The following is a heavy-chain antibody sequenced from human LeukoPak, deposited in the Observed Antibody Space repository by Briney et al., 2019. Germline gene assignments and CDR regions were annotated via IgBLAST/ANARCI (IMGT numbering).Heavy chain of an antibody. CDR1: GFTFDDYA. V-gene: IGHV3-23*01. CDR2: ISGGGGST. D-gene: IGHD6-13*01. Sequence: GGSLRLSCAASGFTFDDYAMHWVRQAPGKGLEWVSAISGGGGSTYYADSVKGRFTISRDNSKNTLYLQMNSLRAEDTAVYYCAKDRSYSSSWYLSDYWGQGTLVTVSS. CDR3: AKDRSYSSSWYLSDY. J-gene: IGHJ4*02.